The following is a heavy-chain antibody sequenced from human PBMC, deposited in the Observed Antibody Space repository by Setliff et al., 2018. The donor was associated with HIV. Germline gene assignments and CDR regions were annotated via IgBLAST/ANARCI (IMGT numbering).Heavy chain of an antibody. V-gene: IGHV4-34*01. CDR1: GGSFSGYY. D-gene: IGHD6-19*01. J-gene: IGHJ6*03. Sequence: SETLSLTCAVYGGSFSGYYWSWIRQPPGKGLEWIGEINHSGSTNYNPSLKSRVTISVDTSKNQFSLKLSSVTAADTAVYYCARGGWGTAVVRYYYMDVWG. CDR3: ARGGWGTAVVRYYYMDV. CDR2: INHSGST.